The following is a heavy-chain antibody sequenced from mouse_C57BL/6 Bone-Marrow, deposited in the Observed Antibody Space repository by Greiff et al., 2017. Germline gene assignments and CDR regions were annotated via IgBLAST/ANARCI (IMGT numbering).Heavy chain of an antibody. D-gene: IGHD2-3*01. V-gene: IGHV1-42*01. CDR2: INPSTGGT. CDR1: GYSFTGYY. J-gene: IGHJ2*01. CDR3: ARGGWLLREDYFDY. Sequence: VHVKQSGPELVKPGASVKISCKASGYSFTGYYMNWVKQSPEKSLEWIGEINPSTGGTTYNQKFKAKATLTVDKSSSTAYMQLKSLTSEDSAVYYCARGGWLLREDYFDYWGQGTTLTVSS.